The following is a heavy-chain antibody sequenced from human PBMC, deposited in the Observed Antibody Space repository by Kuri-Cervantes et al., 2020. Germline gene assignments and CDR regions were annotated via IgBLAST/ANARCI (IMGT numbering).Heavy chain of an antibody. Sequence: SETLSLTCGVYGGSFSNYFWSWIRQTPGKGLEWIGSIYYSGHTYYNPSLKSRVTISVDTSKNQFSLKLTSVTAADTAVYYCARYCSSTSCHLPFDPWGQGTLVTVSS. CDR3: ARYCSSTSCHLPFDP. D-gene: IGHD2-2*01. V-gene: IGHV4-59*05. J-gene: IGHJ5*02. CDR2: IYYSGHT. CDR1: GGSFSNYF.